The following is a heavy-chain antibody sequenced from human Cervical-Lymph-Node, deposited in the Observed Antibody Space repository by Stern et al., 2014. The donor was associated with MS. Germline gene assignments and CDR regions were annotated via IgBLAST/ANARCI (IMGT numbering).Heavy chain of an antibody. CDR1: GFTFGSHG. CDR3: GRGGVAAGIRGIDY. V-gene: IGHV3-33*01. D-gene: IGHD6-13*01. Sequence: VQLVESGGGVVQPGKSLRLSCTASGFTFGSHGMLWVRQAPGKGLEWVATIWSDESHRYYPDSVKGRFTISRDNSKNTLDLQMNNLRAEDTAVYYCGRGGVAAGIRGIDYWGQGTLVTVSS. J-gene: IGHJ4*02. CDR2: IWSDESHR.